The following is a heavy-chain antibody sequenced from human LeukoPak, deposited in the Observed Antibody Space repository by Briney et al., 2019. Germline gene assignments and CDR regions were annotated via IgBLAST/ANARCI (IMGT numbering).Heavy chain of an antibody. CDR2: IYYSGST. V-gene: IGHV4-31*03. D-gene: IGHD4-11*01. J-gene: IGHJ5*02. Sequence: SQTLSLTCTVSGGSISSGDYYWSWIRQHPGKGLEWIGYIYYSGSTYYNPSLKSRVTISVDTSKNQFSLKLSSVTAADTAVYYCARVPDYSNKNWFDPWGQGTLVTVSS. CDR3: ARVPDYSNKNWFDP. CDR1: GGSISSGDYY.